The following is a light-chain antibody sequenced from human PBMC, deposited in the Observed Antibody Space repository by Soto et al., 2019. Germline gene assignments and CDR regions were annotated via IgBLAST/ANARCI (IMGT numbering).Light chain of an antibody. J-gene: IGKJ2*01. CDR1: QSVTTR. CDR2: GAS. Sequence: EIVLTQSPATLSVSPGERATLYCRASQSVTTRLAWYQQKPGQAPRLLIYGASTRATGIPARFSGSGSDTEFTLTISSLQSEDFAVYYCQQYNNWPPYTFGQGTKLEIK. V-gene: IGKV3-15*01. CDR3: QQYNNWPPYT.